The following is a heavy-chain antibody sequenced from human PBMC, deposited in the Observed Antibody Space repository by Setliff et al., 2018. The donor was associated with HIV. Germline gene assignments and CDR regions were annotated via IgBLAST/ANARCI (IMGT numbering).Heavy chain of an antibody. V-gene: IGHV4-59*08. CDR2: IYSTGST. Sequence: SETLSLTCTVSGPSINIHYWSWIRQSPGKAFEWIGYIYSTGSTDYNPSLKSRVTISVDTSKNQFSLKLSSLTAADTAVYYCARYRRDDYYLTAYFDYWGQGTLVTVSS. CDR1: GPSINIHY. CDR3: ARYRRDDYYLTAYFDY. J-gene: IGHJ4*02. D-gene: IGHD1-26*01.